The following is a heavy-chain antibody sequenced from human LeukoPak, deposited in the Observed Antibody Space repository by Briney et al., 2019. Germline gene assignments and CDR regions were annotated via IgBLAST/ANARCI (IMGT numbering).Heavy chain of an antibody. CDR2: ISGSGGST. CDR3: AKGPIVAIVRMYYFDY. V-gene: IGHV3-23*01. Sequence: PGGSLRLSCAASGFTFSSFGMSWVRQAPGKGLEWVSAISGSGGSTYYADSVKGRFTISRDNSKNTLYLQMNSLRAEDTAVYYCAKGPIVAIVRMYYFDYWGQGTLVTVSS. D-gene: IGHD5-12*01. CDR1: GFTFSSFG. J-gene: IGHJ4*02.